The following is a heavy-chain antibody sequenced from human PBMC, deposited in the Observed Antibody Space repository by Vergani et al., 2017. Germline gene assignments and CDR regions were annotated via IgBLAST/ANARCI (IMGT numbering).Heavy chain of an antibody. J-gene: IGHJ4*02. CDR2: INPIDSKI. CDR1: ESSFISNE. CDR3: TRHVPCGDGACLHFDH. D-gene: IGHD2-21*01. V-gene: IGHV5-51*01. Sequence: EVMLVQSGTEVKKPGESLKISCKYSESSFISNEIAWVRQMSGKGRQWMGNINPIDSKIAYSPSFQGQAIMSLDKSITTAYLQWRSLKASDTAIYYCTRHVPCGDGACLHFDHWGQGTQVTVSS.